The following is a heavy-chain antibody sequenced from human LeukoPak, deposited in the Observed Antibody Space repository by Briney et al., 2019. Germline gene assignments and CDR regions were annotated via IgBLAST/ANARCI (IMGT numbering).Heavy chain of an antibody. V-gene: IGHV1-46*01. CDR2: INPSGGST. J-gene: IGHJ4*02. Sequence: ASVKVSCKASGYTFTSYYMHWVRQAPGQGLEWMGIINPSGGSTSYAQKFQGRVTMTRDTSTSTVYMELSSLRSEDTAVYYCARFMRVGSSGWPLDYWGQGTLVTVSS. CDR3: ARFMRVGSSGWPLDY. CDR1: GYTFTSYY. D-gene: IGHD6-19*01.